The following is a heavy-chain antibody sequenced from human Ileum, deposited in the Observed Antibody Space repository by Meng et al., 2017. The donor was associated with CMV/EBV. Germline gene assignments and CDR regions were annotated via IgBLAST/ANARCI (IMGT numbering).Heavy chain of an antibody. Sequence: QGQVGQVGAEVKKPGASVNVSLKASGYTFNGYYIPWVRQAPGEGLEWMGIINPGDGSTNYAQKFQGRVTMTRDTSTTTVHMELSILRSEDTAVYYCARGPSRTDFDYWGQGTLVTVSS. CDR3: ARGPSRTDFDY. CDR1: GYTFNGYY. V-gene: IGHV1-46*02. CDR2: INPGDGST. D-gene: IGHD1-14*01. J-gene: IGHJ4*02.